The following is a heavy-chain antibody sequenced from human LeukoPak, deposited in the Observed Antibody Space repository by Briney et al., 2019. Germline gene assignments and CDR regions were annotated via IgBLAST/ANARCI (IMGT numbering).Heavy chain of an antibody. V-gene: IGHV4-38-2*02. CDR2: IYHGGST. D-gene: IGHD6-13*01. CDR1: GYSISGGYY. J-gene: IGHJ4*02. CDR3: ARDRWQQLSLGY. Sequence: SETLSLTCTVSGYSISGGYYWGWIRQPPGKGLEWIGSIYHGGSTYYNPSLKSRVTISVDTSKNQFALKLSSVTAADTAVYYCARDRWQQLSLGYWGQGTLVTVSS.